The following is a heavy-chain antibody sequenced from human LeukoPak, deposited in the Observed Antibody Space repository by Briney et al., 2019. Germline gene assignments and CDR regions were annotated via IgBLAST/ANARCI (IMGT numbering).Heavy chain of an antibody. J-gene: IGHJ4*02. D-gene: IGHD6-19*01. CDR2: ICCSGST. CDR1: GGSIRSSNYY. Sequence: SETLSLTCTVSGGSIRSSNYYWGWSRQPPGRGLEWFGIICCSGSTYYNPSLKSRVTISVDTSKNQISLKLNSVTAADTAVYYCARSLAGPRARPSVYWGQGILVTVSS. V-gene: IGHV4-39*01. CDR3: ARSLAGPRARPSVY.